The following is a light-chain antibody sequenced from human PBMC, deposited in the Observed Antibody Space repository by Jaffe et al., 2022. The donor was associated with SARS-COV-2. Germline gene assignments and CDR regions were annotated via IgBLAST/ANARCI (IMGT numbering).Light chain of an antibody. V-gene: IGKV1-39*01. J-gene: IGKJ2*01. CDR2: AAS. CDR1: QSISGY. CDR3: QQSYTTPPA. Sequence: DIQMTQSPSSLSASVGDRVTITCRASQSISGYLNWYQQKPGKAPNLLIYAASTLQSGVPPRFSGSGSGTDFTLTITYLQPEDFATYYCQQSYTTPPAFGQGTKLEIK.